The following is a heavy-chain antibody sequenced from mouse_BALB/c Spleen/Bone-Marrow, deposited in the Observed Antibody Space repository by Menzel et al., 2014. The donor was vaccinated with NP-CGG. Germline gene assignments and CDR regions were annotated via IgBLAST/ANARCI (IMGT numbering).Heavy chain of an antibody. J-gene: IGHJ1*01. Sequence: VQLKESGGGLVQPGGSLKLSCAASGFVFSRYWMSWVRQAPGKGLEWIGEINPESSTINYTPSLKDKSIISRDNAKNTLYLQMSKVRSEDTALYYCARLNYYGNLFVWGAGTTVTVSS. CDR1: GFVFSRYW. CDR3: ARLNYYGNLFV. CDR2: INPESSTI. V-gene: IGHV4-1*02. D-gene: IGHD1-1*01.